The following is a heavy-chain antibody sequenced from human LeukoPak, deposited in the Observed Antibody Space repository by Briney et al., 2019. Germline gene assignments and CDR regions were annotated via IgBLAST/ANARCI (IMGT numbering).Heavy chain of an antibody. Sequence: PGGSLRLSCAASGLTFSSYGMHWVRQAPGKGLEWVAFIRYDGSNKYYADSVKGRLTISRDNSKNTLYLHMNSLRAEDTAVYYCAKAADDGNYFYYYYMDVWGKGTTVTVSS. D-gene: IGHD4-11*01. CDR1: GLTFSSYG. CDR2: IRYDGSNK. V-gene: IGHV3-30*02. J-gene: IGHJ6*03. CDR3: AKAADDGNYFYYYYMDV.